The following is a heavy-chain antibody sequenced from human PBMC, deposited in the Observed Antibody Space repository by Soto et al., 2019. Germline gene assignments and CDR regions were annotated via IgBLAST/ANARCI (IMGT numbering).Heavy chain of an antibody. V-gene: IGHV4-30-4*08. J-gene: IGHJ4*02. CDR1: GGTISSSSHY. CDR2: IYYSGST. D-gene: IGHD2-15*01. Sequence: SETLSLTCIVSGGTISSSSHYWGWIRQPPGKGLEWIGYIYYSGSTYYNPSLKSRVTISVDTSKNQFSLKLSSVTAGDTAVYYCARVEDCSGGSCYFSVDYWGQGTLVTVS. CDR3: ARVEDCSGGSCYFSVDY.